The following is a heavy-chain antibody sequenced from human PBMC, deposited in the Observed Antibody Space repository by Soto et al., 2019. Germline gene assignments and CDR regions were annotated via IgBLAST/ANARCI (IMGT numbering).Heavy chain of an antibody. CDR2: ISYDGNNK. CDR3: ARPQHLGIGRGDAFDV. CDR1: RFTFSTYA. J-gene: IGHJ3*01. D-gene: IGHD7-27*01. V-gene: IGHV3-30-3*01. Sequence: PGGSLRLSCAASRFTFSTYAMHWVRQAPGKGLEWVTLISYDGNNKYYADSVRGRFTISRDNSKNTLYLQMNSLRSEDTAVYYCARPQHLGIGRGDAFDVWGQGTMVTVSS.